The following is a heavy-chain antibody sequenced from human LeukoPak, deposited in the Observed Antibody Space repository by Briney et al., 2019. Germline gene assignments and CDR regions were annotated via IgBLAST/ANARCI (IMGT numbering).Heavy chain of an antibody. CDR1: GGSISSYY. CDR3: ARNGGFDAFDI. D-gene: IGHD4-23*01. CDR2: IYYSGST. Sequence: PSETLSLTCTVSGGSISSYYWSWIRQPPGKGLEWIGYIYYSGSTNYNPSLKSRVTISVDTSKNQFSLKLSSVTAADTAVYYCARNGGFDAFDIRGQGTMVTVSS. V-gene: IGHV4-59*01. J-gene: IGHJ3*02.